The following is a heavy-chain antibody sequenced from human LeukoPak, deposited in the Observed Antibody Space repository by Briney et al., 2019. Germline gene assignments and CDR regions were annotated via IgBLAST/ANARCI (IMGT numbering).Heavy chain of an antibody. D-gene: IGHD6-6*01. CDR1: GFTFSRFW. CDR3: ARSYSSSSEGDWFDP. J-gene: IGHJ5*02. V-gene: IGHV3-74*01. Sequence: GGSLRLSCAASGFTFSRFWMLWVRQAPRKGLVWVSRINSDGTNTNYADSVKGRFTISRDNAKNTLYLQMNSLRAEDTAVYYCARSYSSSSEGDWFDPWGQGTLVTVSS. CDR2: INSDGTNT.